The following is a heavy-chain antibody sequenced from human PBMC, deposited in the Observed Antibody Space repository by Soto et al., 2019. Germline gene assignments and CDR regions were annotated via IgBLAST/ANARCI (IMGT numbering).Heavy chain of an antibody. D-gene: IGHD5-18*01. V-gene: IGHV3-73*01. CDR3: TSRRDWTAVDPLDY. J-gene: IGHJ4*02. CDR1: EFNFSDSA. Sequence: GGSLRLSCAASEFNFSDSAMHWVRQASGKGLEWVGRIRNKGNNYATAYTASVKGRFTISRDDSKNTVYLQMNSLKIDDTAVYYCTSRRDWTAVDPLDYWGLGTLVTVSS. CDR2: IRNKGNNYAT.